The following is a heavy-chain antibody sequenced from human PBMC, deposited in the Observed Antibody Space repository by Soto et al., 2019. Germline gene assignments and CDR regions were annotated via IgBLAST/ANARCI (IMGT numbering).Heavy chain of an antibody. V-gene: IGHV3-53*04. CDR3: ARGGGPFINSVTNRFDY. J-gene: IGHJ4*02. CDR1: GFSVSNNY. CDR2: IYADGTT. D-gene: IGHD4-17*01. Sequence: EVPLVESGGGLVQPGGSLRLSCVVSGFSVSNNYMSWVRQAPGMRLDWVSVIYADGTTYYVDSVKGRFTISRHNSRNTLYLQMDSLRTEDTAVYYCARGGGPFINSVTNRFDYWGQGTLVTVSS.